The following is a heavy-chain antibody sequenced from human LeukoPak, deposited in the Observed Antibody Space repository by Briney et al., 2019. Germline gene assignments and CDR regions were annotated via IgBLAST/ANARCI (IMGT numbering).Heavy chain of an antibody. J-gene: IGHJ6*03. Sequence: GGSLRLSCAASGFTFSSYAMSWVRQAPGKGLEWVSAISGSGGSTYYADSVKGRFTISRDNSKNTLYLQMNSLRAEDTAVYYCAKVWGDYYDSSGYYYVPRVYYYYHMDVWGKGTTVTVSS. V-gene: IGHV3-23*01. CDR3: AKVWGDYYDSSGYYYVPRVYYYYHMDV. CDR1: GFTFSSYA. CDR2: ISGSGGST. D-gene: IGHD3-22*01.